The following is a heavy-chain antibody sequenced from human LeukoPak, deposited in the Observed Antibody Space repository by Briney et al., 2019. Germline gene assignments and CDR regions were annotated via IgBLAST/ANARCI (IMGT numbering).Heavy chain of an antibody. CDR2: IKQDGSER. Sequence: PGGSLRLSCAASGFTFSSYWMSWVRQAPGKGLEWVATIKQDGSERYYVDSVKGRFTISRDNAKNSLYLQMNSLRAEDTAVYYCAGKGGLHLTMDYWGKGTMVTVSS. CDR1: GFTFSSYW. CDR3: AGKGGLHLTMDY. D-gene: IGHD4-11*01. V-gene: IGHV3-7*01. J-gene: IGHJ6*03.